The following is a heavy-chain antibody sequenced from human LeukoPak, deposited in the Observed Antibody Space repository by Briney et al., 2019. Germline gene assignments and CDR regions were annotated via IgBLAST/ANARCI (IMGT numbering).Heavy chain of an antibody. CDR1: GGSISSYY. CDR2: IYYSGST. CDR3: SSGLRYCSGGSCFYYFDY. V-gene: IGHV4-59*01. J-gene: IGHJ4*02. Sequence: SETLSLTCTVSGGSISSYYWSWIRQPPGKGLEWIGYIYYSGSTDYNPSLKSRVTISVDTSKNQFSLKLSSVTAADTAVYYCSSGLRYCSGGSCFYYFDYWGQGTLVTVSS. D-gene: IGHD2-15*01.